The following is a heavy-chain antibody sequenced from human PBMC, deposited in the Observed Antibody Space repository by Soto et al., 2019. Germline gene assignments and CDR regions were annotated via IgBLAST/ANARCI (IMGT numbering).Heavy chain of an antibody. CDR2: IYYSGST. J-gene: IGHJ6*02. Sequence: SETLSLPCTVSGGSISSGGYYWSWIRQHPGKGLAWIGYIYYSGSTYYNPSLKSRVTISVDTSKNQFSLKLSSVPAAATAVYYCAKPRIAAPPGNYYYYGMDSWGQETTGTVSS. CDR3: AKPRIAAPPGNYYYYGMDS. CDR1: GGSISSGGYY. V-gene: IGHV4-31*03. D-gene: IGHD6-25*01.